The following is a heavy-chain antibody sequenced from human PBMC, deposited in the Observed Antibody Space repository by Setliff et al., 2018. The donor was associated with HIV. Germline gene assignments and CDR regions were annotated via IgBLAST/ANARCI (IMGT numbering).Heavy chain of an antibody. Sequence: PSETLSLTCTVSGGSISSYYWSWIRQPPGKGLEWIGYVYYDGSTKHNPSLESRVTISVDTSKNQFSLKVSSVTAADTAMYYCARDRSSGGYTYGLIDYWGQGRLVTVSS. CDR2: VYYDGST. V-gene: IGHV4-59*01. CDR3: ARDRSSGGYTYGLIDY. CDR1: GGSISSYY. J-gene: IGHJ4*02. D-gene: IGHD5-18*01.